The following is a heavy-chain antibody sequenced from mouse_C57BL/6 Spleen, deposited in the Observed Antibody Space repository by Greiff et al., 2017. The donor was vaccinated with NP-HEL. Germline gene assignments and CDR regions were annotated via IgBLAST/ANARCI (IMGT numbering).Heavy chain of an antibody. V-gene: IGHV5-4*01. CDR1: GFTFSSYA. D-gene: IGHD2-4*01. CDR3: ARDKAPMITTWYFDY. J-gene: IGHJ2*01. CDR2: ISDGGSYT. Sequence: EVQRVESGGGLVKPGGSLKLSCAASGFTFSSYAMSWVRQTPEKRLEWVATISDGGSYTYYPDNVKGRFTISRDNAKNNLYLQMSHLKSEDTAMYYCARDKAPMITTWYFDYWGQGTTLTVSS.